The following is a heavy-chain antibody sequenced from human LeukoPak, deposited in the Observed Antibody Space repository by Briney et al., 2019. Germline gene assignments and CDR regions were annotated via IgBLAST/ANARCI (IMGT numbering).Heavy chain of an antibody. Sequence: SETLSLTCTVSGGSISSSSYYWGWIRQPPGKGLEWIGSIYYSGSTYYNPSLKSRVTISVDTSKNQFSLKLSSVTAADTAVYYCARQIVPAADFDYWGQETLVTVSS. D-gene: IGHD2-2*01. CDR1: GGSISSSSYY. CDR3: ARQIVPAADFDY. J-gene: IGHJ4*02. CDR2: IYYSGST. V-gene: IGHV4-39*01.